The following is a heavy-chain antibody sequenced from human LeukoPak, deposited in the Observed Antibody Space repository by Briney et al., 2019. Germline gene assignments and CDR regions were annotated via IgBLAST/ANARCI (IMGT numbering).Heavy chain of an antibody. Sequence: GGXXRXXCAXXGXXFXSXVXXWVRQAPGKGLEWVSSISNSGGSTYYADSVKGRFTISRDNSKNTLYLQMNSLRAEDTAVYYCAKEGFDSWGQGTLVTVSS. CDR1: GXXFXSXV. CDR3: AKEGFDS. V-gene: IGHV3-23*01. CDR2: ISNSGGST. J-gene: IGHJ4*02.